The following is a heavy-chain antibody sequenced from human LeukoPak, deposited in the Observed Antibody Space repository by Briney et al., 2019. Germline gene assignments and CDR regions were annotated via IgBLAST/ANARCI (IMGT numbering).Heavy chain of an antibody. V-gene: IGHV4-59*01. CDR2: IYYSGST. D-gene: IGHD3-22*01. CDR1: GGSISSYY. CDR3: ARGETYCYDSSGYNNWFDP. J-gene: IGHJ5*02. Sequence: SETLSLTCTVSGGSISSYYWSWIRQPPGKGLEWIGYIYYSGSTNYNPSLKSRVTISVDTSKNQFSLKLSSVTAADTAVYYCARGETYCYDSSGYNNWFDPWGQGTLVTVSS.